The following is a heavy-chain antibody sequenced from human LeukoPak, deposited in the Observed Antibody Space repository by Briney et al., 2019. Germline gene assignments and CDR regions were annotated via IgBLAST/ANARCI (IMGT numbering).Heavy chain of an antibody. D-gene: IGHD5-18*01. V-gene: IGHV5-51*01. CDR3: ARGRGYLAMALDY. CDR2: IYPGDSDT. J-gene: IGHJ4*02. Sequence: GESLKISCRVSGYSFTRNWIGWVRQMPGKGLEWMEIIYPGDSDTRYSPSFQGQVTISADKSISTAYLQWSSLKASDTATYYCARGRGYLAMALDYWGQGTLVTVSS. CDR1: GYSFTRNW.